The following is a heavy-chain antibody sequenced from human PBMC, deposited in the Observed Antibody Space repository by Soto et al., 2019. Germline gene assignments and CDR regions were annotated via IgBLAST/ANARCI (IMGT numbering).Heavy chain of an antibody. CDR2: IYYSGST. D-gene: IGHD6-13*01. CDR1: GGSISSYY. J-gene: IGHJ4*02. Sequence: SETLSLTCTVSGGSISSYYWSWIRQPPGKGLEWIGYIYYSGSTNYNPSLKSRVTISVDTSKNQFSLKLSSVTAADTAVYYCAGSYPGYSSSWPDYWGQGTLVTVSS. V-gene: IGHV4-59*01. CDR3: AGSYPGYSSSWPDY.